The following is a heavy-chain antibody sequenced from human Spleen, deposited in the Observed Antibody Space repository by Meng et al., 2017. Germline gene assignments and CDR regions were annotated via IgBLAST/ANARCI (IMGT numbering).Heavy chain of an antibody. D-gene: IGHD3-10*01. J-gene: IGHJ5*02. CDR2: MNPNSGNT. V-gene: IGHV1-8*01. CDR3: ARGQGPHVLWFGEFYWFDP. Sequence: ASVKVSCKASGYTFTSYDINWVRQATGQGREGMGWMNPNSGNTGYAQKFQGRVTMTRNTSISTAYMELSSLRSEDTAVYYCARGQGPHVLWFGEFYWFDPWGQGTLVTVSS. CDR1: GYTFTSYD.